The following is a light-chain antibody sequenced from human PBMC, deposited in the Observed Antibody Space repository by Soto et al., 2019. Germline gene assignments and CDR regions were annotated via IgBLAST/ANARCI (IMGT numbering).Light chain of an antibody. CDR3: SSYTNINTRACV. J-gene: IGLJ1*01. V-gene: IGLV2-14*01. CDR1: SGDIGSYNR. CDR2: EVT. Sequence: QSALTEPASVSESPGQSITMSCTGTSGDIGSYNRVSWYQQHPGKAPKLIIYEVTDRPSGVSNRFSGSKSGNTASLTISGLQAEDEAEYYCSSYTNINTRACVFGTGTKVTVL.